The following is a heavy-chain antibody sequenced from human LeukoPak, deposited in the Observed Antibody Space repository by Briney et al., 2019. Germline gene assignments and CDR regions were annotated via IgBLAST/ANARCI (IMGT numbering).Heavy chain of an antibody. D-gene: IGHD5-12*01. CDR1: GFVFSNYA. V-gene: IGHV3-64*01. CDR3: ARVGFSGYDS. CDR2: ITGDGSTP. Sequence: GGSLRLSCATSGFVFSNYAMNWVRQAPGKGLEYVSAITGDGSTPYCANSVKGRFTISRDNSRNTLYLQMGSLRSEDMAVYYCARVGFSGYDSWGQGTLVTVSS. J-gene: IGHJ5*02.